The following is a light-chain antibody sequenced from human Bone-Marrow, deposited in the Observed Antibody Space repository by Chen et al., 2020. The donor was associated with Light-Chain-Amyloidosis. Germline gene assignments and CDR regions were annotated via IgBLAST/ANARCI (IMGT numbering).Light chain of an antibody. CDR3: QQYSSTPPT. CDR1: QSLLYSSKNKNY. Sequence: DIVMPQSPDSLAVSLGARATINYKSSQSLLYSSKNKNYLAWYQQKPGQSPKLLYYWASTRESGVPDLFSGSGSGTYFTLTISSLHAEDVAVYYCQQYSSTPPTFGQGTKVEIK. J-gene: IGKJ1*01. CDR2: WAS. V-gene: IGKV4-1*01.